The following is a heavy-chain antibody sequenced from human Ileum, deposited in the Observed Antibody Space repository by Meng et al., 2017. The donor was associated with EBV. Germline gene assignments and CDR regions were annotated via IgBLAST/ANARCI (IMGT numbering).Heavy chain of an antibody. J-gene: IGHJ4*02. D-gene: IGHD1-14*01. V-gene: IGHV1-3*04. Sequence: QVRLVQSGAEVKKPGASVKVSCKASGYTFTSYPMHWVRQAPGQRLQWMGWVNTGNGKTEYSQNFQGRVTITRDTSANTAYMELSSLRSEDTAVYYCASRPENDVGPFDYWGQGTLVTVSS. CDR1: GYTFTSYP. CDR3: ASRPENDVGPFDY. CDR2: VNTGNGKT.